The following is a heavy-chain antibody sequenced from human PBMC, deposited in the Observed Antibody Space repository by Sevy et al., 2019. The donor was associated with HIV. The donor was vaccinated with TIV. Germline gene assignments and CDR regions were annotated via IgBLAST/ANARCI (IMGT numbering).Heavy chain of an antibody. CDR1: GGSISSGGYF. CDR2: MYHRGST. J-gene: IGHJ4*01. V-gene: IGHV4-31*01. Sequence: SETLSLTCTVSGGSISSGGYFWSWIRQHPGKGLEWIGYMYHRGSTYYNPSLKSPLSMSMDPSKNQFSLRMSTVTAADTAIYFCARATGSSAGFDSWGHGTVVTVSS. CDR3: ARATGSSAGFDS. D-gene: IGHD2-15*01.